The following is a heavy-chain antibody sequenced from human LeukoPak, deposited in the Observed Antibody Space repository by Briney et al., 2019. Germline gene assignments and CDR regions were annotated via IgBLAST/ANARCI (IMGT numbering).Heavy chain of an antibody. J-gene: IGHJ4*02. V-gene: IGHV5-51*01. CDR2: IYPDDSDT. Sequence: GESLKISCKGSGYSFTSYWIGWVRQMPGKGLEWMGIIYPDDSDTRYSPSFQGQVTISADKSISTAYLQWSSLKASDTAIYYCARGKIGYSYGSYYWGQGTLVTVSS. D-gene: IGHD5-18*01. CDR1: GYSFTSYW. CDR3: ARGKIGYSYGSYY.